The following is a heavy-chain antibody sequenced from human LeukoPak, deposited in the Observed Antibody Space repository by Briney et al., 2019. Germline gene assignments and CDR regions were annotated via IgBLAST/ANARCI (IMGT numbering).Heavy chain of an antibody. CDR2: IIPIFGTA. CDR1: GGTFSSYA. Sequence: SVKVSCKASGGTFSSYAISWVRQAPGQGLEWMGGIIPIFGTANYAQKFQGRVTITADESTSTAYMELSSLRSEDTAVYYCARSKDLRLDDIYYWGQGTLVTVSS. J-gene: IGHJ4*02. V-gene: IGHV1-69*01. D-gene: IGHD3-9*01. CDR3: ARSKDLRLDDIYY.